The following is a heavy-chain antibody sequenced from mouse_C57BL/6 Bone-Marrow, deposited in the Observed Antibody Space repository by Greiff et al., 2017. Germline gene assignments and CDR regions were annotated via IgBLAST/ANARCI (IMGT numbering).Heavy chain of an antibody. CDR1: GYTFTSYW. CDR2: IHPNSGST. J-gene: IGHJ1*03. D-gene: IGHD1-1*02. CDR3: ARWWTWYFDV. Sequence: QVQLQQPGAELVKPGASVKLSCKASGYTFTSYWMHWVKQRPGQGLEWIGMIHPNSGSTKYNEKFKSKATLTVDKSSSTAYMQLSSLTSVDSAVXYCARWWTWYFDVWGTGTTVTVSS. V-gene: IGHV1-64*01.